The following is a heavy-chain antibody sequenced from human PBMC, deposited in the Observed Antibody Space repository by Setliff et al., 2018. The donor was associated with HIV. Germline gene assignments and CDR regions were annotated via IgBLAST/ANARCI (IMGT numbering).Heavy chain of an antibody. Sequence: GGSLRLSCAASGFTFSSYEMNWVRQAPGKGLEWVSYISSSGSTRYYAVSVKGRFTISRDNAKNSLYLQMNSLRAEDTAVYHCAKDMNYNNDYPGVLGSWGRGTLVTVSP. V-gene: IGHV3-48*03. CDR2: ISSSGSTR. CDR1: GFTFSSYE. CDR3: AKDMNYNNDYPGVLGS. J-gene: IGHJ4*02. D-gene: IGHD3-16*01.